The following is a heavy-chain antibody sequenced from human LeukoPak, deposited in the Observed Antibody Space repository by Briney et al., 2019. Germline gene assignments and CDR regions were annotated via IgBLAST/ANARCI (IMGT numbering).Heavy chain of an antibody. J-gene: IGHJ3*02. V-gene: IGHV4-59*01. CDR2: IHGSGNT. CDR1: GASISSWY. D-gene: IGHD3-22*01. CDR3: ATKYDSSGYGDAFDI. Sequence: SDTLSLTCAVSGASISSWYWSWIRQPPGKGLEWIGNIHGSGNTNYNPSLKSRVTISVDTSKNQFSLKLSSVTAADTAVYYCATKYDSSGYGDAFDIWGQGTMVTVSS.